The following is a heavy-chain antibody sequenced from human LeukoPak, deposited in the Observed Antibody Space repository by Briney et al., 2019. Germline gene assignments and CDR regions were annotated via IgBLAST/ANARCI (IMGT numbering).Heavy chain of an antibody. CDR3: ARDVLDVLLRRNYFDY. D-gene: IGHD3-16*01. CDR2: IFYSGST. Sequence: PSETLSLTCTVSGGSISGTTYYWGWIRQPPGKGLEWIGSIFYSGSTYYNPSLESRVTVSVDTSKNHFSLKLSSVTGSDTAVYYCARDVLDVLLRRNYFDYWGQGTLVTVSS. V-gene: IGHV4-39*07. CDR1: GGSISGTTYY. J-gene: IGHJ4*02.